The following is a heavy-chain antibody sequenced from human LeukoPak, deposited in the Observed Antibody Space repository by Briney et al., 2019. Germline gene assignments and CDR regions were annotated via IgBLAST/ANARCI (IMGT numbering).Heavy chain of an antibody. D-gene: IGHD4-23*01. J-gene: IGHJ4*02. Sequence: SETLSLTCAVYGGSFSGYSWSWIRQPPGKGLEWIGEINHSGSTDYNPSLKSRVTVSRDASKNQFSLKLSSVTAADTAVYYCARRVRGYGGTLFDYWGQGTLVTVSS. CDR3: ARRVRGYGGTLFDY. V-gene: IGHV4-34*01. CDR2: INHSGST. CDR1: GGSFSGYS.